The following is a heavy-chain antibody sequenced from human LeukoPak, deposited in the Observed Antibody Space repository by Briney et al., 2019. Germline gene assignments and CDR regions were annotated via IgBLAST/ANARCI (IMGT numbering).Heavy chain of an antibody. CDR2: TSSSSSYI. CDR3: ARVRDGYNWWDY. J-gene: IGHJ4*02. CDR1: GFTFSSYS. V-gene: IGHV3-21*01. Sequence: GGSLRLSCAASGFTFSSYSMNWVRQAPGKGLEWVSSTSSSSSYIYYADSVKGRFTISRDNAKNSLYLQMNSLRAEDTAVYYCARVRDGYNWWDYWGQGTLVTVSS. D-gene: IGHD5-24*01.